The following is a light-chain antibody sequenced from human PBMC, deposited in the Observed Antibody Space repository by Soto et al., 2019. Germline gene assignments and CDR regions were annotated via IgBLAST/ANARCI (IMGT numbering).Light chain of an antibody. V-gene: IGLV2-14*03. Sequence: QSVLTQPASMSGSPGQSITISCTGTSGDVGGYNYVSWYQQHPGKAPKLMIHEISNRPSGVSNRFSGSKSGNTASLTISGLQAEDEADYYCCSYASSSTLYVFGTGTRSPS. CDR2: EIS. J-gene: IGLJ1*01. CDR1: SGDVGGYNY. CDR3: CSYASSSTLYV.